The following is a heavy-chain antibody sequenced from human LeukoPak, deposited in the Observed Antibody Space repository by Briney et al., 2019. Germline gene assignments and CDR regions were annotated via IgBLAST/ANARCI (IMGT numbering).Heavy chain of an antibody. D-gene: IGHD1-1*01. Sequence: ETLSLTCAVYGGSFSGYYWSWIRQPPGKGLEWVSAISGSGGSTYYADSVKGRFTISRDNSKNTLYLQMNSLRAEDTAVYYCAKDLDALTPVDAFDIWGQGTMVTVSS. CDR2: ISGSGGST. V-gene: IGHV3-23*01. J-gene: IGHJ3*02. CDR3: AKDLDALTPVDAFDI. CDR1: GGSFSGYY.